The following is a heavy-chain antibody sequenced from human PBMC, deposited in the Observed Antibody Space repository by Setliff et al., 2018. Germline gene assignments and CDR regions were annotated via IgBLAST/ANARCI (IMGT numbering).Heavy chain of an antibody. D-gene: IGHD3-3*01. CDR3: ARVLQFLDWFDP. Sequence: ASVKVSCKASGYTFTSYGINWVRQAPGQGLEWMGIINPSGGSTSYAQKFQGRVTMTRDTSTSTVYMELSSLRSDDTAVYYCARVLQFLDWFDPWGQGTLVTVSS. V-gene: IGHV1-46*01. CDR2: INPSGGST. CDR1: GYTFTSYG. J-gene: IGHJ5*02.